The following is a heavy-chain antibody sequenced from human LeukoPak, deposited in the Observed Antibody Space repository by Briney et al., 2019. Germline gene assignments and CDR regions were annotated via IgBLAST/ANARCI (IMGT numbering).Heavy chain of an antibody. Sequence: ASVKVSCKASGYTFTSYYMHWVRQAPGQGLEWMGLINPTGGSTGYAQKFQGRVTMTTDTSTSTAYMELRSLRSDDTAVYYCARDRISGYDLKNWFDPWGQGTLVTVSS. D-gene: IGHD5-12*01. CDR1: GYTFTSYY. CDR3: ARDRISGYDLKNWFDP. V-gene: IGHV1-46*01. J-gene: IGHJ5*02. CDR2: INPTGGST.